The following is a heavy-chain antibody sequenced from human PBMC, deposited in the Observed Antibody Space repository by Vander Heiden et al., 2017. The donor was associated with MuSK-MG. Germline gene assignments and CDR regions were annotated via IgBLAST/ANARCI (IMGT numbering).Heavy chain of an antibody. J-gene: IGHJ4*02. CDR3: ARDEVFEYIWFGEYSYFDY. V-gene: IGHV3-21*01. CDR1: GFTFSSYS. Sequence: EVQLVESGGGLVKPGGSLRLSCAASGFTFSSYSMNWDRQAPGKGLEWVSSISSSSSYIYYADSVKGRFTISRDNAKNSLYLQMNSLRAEDTAVYYCARDEVFEYIWFGEYSYFDYWGQGTLVTVSS. D-gene: IGHD3-10*01. CDR2: ISSSSSYI.